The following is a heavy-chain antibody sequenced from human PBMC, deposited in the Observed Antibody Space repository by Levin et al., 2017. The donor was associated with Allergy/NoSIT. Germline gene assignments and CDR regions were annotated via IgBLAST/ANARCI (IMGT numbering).Heavy chain of an antibody. CDR2: IWYDGSNK. D-gene: IGHD6-19*01. V-gene: IGHV3-33*01. CDR3: ARGVGLSGWEENADY. Sequence: PAGGSLRLSCAASGFTFSSYGMHWVRQAPGKGLEWVAVIWYDGSNKYYADSVKGRFTISRDNSKNTLYLQMNSLRAEDTAVYYCARGVGLSGWEENADYWGQGTLVTVSS. J-gene: IGHJ4*02. CDR1: GFTFSSYG.